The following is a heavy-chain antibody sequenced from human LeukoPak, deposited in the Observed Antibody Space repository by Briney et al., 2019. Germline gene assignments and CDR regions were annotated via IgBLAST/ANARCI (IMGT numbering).Heavy chain of an antibody. Sequence: PSETLSLTCTVSGGSISSYYWNWIRQPPGKGLEWIGYIYYSGTTNYNPSLKSRVTISVDTSKNQFSLKLSSVTAADTAVYYCARSKRGSIAAAGTFFDYWGQGTLVTVSS. D-gene: IGHD6-13*01. CDR3: ARSKRGSIAAAGTFFDY. CDR1: GGSISSYY. CDR2: IYYSGTT. J-gene: IGHJ4*02. V-gene: IGHV4-59*01.